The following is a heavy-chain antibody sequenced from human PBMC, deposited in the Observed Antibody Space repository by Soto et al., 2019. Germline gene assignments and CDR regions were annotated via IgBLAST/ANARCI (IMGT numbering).Heavy chain of an antibody. V-gene: IGHV4-59*08. CDR3: ARHPTVTEYYFDY. D-gene: IGHD4-17*01. CDR1: GGSISSYY. CDR2: IFYSGTT. Sequence: QVQLQESGPGLVKPSETLSLTCTVSGGSISSYYWSWIRQPPGKGLEWIGYIFYSGTTYYNPALNSRVTISVDTSKSQFSLKLSSVTAADSAVYYCARHPTVTEYYFDYWGQGTLVTVSS. J-gene: IGHJ4*02.